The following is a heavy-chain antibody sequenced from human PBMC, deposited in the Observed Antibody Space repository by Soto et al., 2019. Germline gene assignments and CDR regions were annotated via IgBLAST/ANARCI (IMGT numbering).Heavy chain of an antibody. CDR2: ISSSSSYI. J-gene: IGHJ3*02. V-gene: IGHV3-21*01. CDR1: GFTFSSYS. D-gene: IGHD2-2*02. CDR3: AREFIYGGKGDAFDI. Sequence: GGSLRLSCAASGFTFSSYSMNWVRQAPGKGLEWVSSISSSSSYIYYADSVKGRFTISRDNAKNSLYLQMNSLRAEDTAVYYCAREFIYGGKGDAFDIWGQGTMVTVSS.